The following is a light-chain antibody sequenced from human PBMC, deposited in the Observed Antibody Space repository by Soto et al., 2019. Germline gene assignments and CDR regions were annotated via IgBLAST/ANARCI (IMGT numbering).Light chain of an antibody. V-gene: IGKV3D-15*01. Sequence: ELVLTQSPGTLSLSPGARATLSCRSGQSVSTNLAWYQQKPGQAPRLLIYDASNRATGIPARFSGSGSGTEFTLTISSLQSEDFAVYYCQQYNNWPPWTFGQGTKVDI. CDR3: QQYNNWPPWT. J-gene: IGKJ1*01. CDR2: DAS. CDR1: QSVSTN.